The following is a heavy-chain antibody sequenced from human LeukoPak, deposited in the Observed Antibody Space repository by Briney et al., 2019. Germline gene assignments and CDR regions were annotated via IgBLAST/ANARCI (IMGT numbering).Heavy chain of an antibody. Sequence: ASVKVSCKASGYTFTGYYMHWVRQAPGQGLEWMGWINPNSGGTNYAQKLQGRVTMTTDTSTSTAYMELRSLRSDDTAVYYCARAYDIVVVPAAMSEGAFDIWGQGTMVTVSS. CDR1: GYTFTGYY. CDR3: ARAYDIVVVPAAMSEGAFDI. J-gene: IGHJ3*02. V-gene: IGHV1-2*02. CDR2: INPNSGGT. D-gene: IGHD2-2*01.